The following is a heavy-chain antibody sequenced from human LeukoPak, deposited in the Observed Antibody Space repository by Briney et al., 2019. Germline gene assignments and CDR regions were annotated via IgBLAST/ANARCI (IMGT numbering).Heavy chain of an antibody. Sequence: PGGSLRLSCAASGFTFSKAWMSWVRQAPGKGLEWVGRIKSKSDGGTIDYAAPVKGRVTMSRDDSKKTFSLEMNNLKTEDTGVYYCTTDLDYWGQGTLVTVSS. CDR1: GFTFSKAW. CDR3: TTDLDY. J-gene: IGHJ4*02. V-gene: IGHV3-15*01. CDR2: IKSKSDGGTI.